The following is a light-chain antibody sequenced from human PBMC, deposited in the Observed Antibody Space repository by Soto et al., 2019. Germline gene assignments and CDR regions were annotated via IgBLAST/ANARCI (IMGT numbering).Light chain of an antibody. CDR2: DDS. CDR3: SSYTSSSTVI. Sequence: QSALTQPASVSGSPGQSITISCTGTSSDVGGYNYVSWYQQHPGKAPKLMIYDDSNRPSGVSNRFSGSKSGNTASLTISGLQADDEADYYCSSYTSSSTVIFGGGTKLTVL. V-gene: IGLV2-14*01. CDR1: SSDVGGYNY. J-gene: IGLJ2*01.